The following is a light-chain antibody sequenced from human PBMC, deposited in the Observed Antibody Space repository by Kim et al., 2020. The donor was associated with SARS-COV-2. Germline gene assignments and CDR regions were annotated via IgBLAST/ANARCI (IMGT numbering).Light chain of an antibody. J-gene: IGLJ3*02. V-gene: IGLV4-69*01. CDR2: LNSDGSH. CDR3: QTWGTGSWV. Sequence: SVRRTCTQGSGQRSYAIAWHQQQPEKGPRYLMKLNSDGSHSKGDGIPDRFSGSSSGAERYLTISSLQSEDEADYYCQTWGTGSWVFGGGTQLTVL. CDR1: SGQRSYA.